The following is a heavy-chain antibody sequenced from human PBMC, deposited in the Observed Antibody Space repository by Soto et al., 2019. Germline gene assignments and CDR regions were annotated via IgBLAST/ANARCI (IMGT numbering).Heavy chain of an antibody. CDR1: GGTFSSYA. V-gene: IGHV1-69*01. CDR2: IIPIFGTA. D-gene: IGHD1-26*01. Sequence: QVQLVQSGAEVKKPGSSVKVSCKASGGTFSSYAISWVRQAPGQGLEWMGGIIPIFGTANYAQKFQGRVTITADESKSAAYMELSSLRSEDTAVYYCARAGIVGATTLLRASGYYGMDVWGQETTVTVSS. J-gene: IGHJ6*02. CDR3: ARAGIVGATTLLRASGYYGMDV.